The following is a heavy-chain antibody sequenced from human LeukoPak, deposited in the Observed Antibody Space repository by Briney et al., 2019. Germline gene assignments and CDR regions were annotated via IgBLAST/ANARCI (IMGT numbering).Heavy chain of an antibody. V-gene: IGHV3-23*01. J-gene: IGHJ4*02. CDR1: GLTFRIYA. D-gene: IGHD2-15*01. CDR3: AKRHCSGDSCYFDY. CDR2: ISRSGDGT. Sequence: GGSLRLSCAASGLTFRIYAMSWVRQGPGKGLEWVSGISRSGDGTYYADSVKGRFTISRDNSKNTLYLQMNGLRAEDTAIYYCAKRHCSGDSCYFDYWGQGTLVTVSS.